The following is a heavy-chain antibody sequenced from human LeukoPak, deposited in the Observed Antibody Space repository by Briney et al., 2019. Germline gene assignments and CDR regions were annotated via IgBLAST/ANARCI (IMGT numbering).Heavy chain of an antibody. D-gene: IGHD6-13*01. CDR2: ISYDGSNK. J-gene: IGHJ4*02. V-gene: IGHV3-30*01. CDR1: GFTFSSYA. Sequence: QPGRSLRLSCAASGFTFSSYAMHWVRQAPGKGLEWVAVISYDGSNKYYADSVKGRFTISRDNSKNTLYLQMNSLRAEDTAVYYCARDDSSWDPASHYFDYWGQGTLVTVSS. CDR3: ARDDSSWDPASHYFDY.